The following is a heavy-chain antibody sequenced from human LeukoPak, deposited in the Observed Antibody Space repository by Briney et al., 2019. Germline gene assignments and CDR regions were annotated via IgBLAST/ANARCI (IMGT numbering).Heavy chain of an antibody. CDR1: GGTFSSYA. CDR2: IIPIFGTA. Sequence: GASVKVSCNASGGTFSSYAISWVRQAPGQGLEWMGGIIPIFGTANYAQKFQGRVTITADESTSTAYMELSSLRSEDTAVYYCALGVRRWLQLRSVDYWGQGTLVTVSS. J-gene: IGHJ4*02. CDR3: ALGVRRWLQLRSVDY. V-gene: IGHV1-69*13. D-gene: IGHD5-24*01.